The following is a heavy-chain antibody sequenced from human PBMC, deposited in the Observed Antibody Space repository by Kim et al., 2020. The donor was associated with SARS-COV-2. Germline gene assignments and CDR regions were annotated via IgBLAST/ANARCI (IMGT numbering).Heavy chain of an antibody. CDR3: ARDVCGGDCYSFDY. CDR2: LIPIFGTA. CDR1: GGTFSSYA. J-gene: IGHJ4*02. V-gene: IGHV1-69*13. Sequence: SVKVSCKASGGTFSSYAISWVRQAPGQGLEWMGGLIPIFGTANYAQKFQGRVTITADESTSTAYMELSSLRSEDTAVYYCARDVCGGDCYSFDYWGQGTLVTVSS. D-gene: IGHD2-21*02.